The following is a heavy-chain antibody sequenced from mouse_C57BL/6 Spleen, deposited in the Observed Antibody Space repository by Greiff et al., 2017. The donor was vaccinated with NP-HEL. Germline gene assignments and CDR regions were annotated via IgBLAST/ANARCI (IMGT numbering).Heavy chain of an antibody. V-gene: IGHV1-15*01. D-gene: IGHD2-4*01. J-gene: IGHJ3*01. CDR1: GYTFTDYE. CDR2: IDPETGGT. Sequence: QVQLQQSGAELVRPGASVTLSCKASGYTFTDYEMHWVKQTPVHGLEWIGAIDPETGGTAYNQKFKGKAILTADTSSSTAYMELRSLTSEASADYSWTRSMRMITRLFAYWGQGTLVTVSA. CDR3: TRSMRMITRLFAY.